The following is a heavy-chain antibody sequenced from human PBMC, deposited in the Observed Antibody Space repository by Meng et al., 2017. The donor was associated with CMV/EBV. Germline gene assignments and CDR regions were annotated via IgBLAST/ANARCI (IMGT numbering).Heavy chain of an antibody. CDR1: SA. J-gene: IGHJ5*02. D-gene: IGHD3-3*01. Sequence: SAMPGVRQAPGKGREWVAIISYDGSNKYYADSVKGRFTISRDNSKNTLYLQMNSLRAEDTAVYYCAREYYDFWSGYYTGAVGWFDPWGQGTLVTVSS. V-gene: IGHV3-30-3*01. CDR3: AREYYDFWSGYYTGAVGWFDP. CDR2: ISYDGSNK.